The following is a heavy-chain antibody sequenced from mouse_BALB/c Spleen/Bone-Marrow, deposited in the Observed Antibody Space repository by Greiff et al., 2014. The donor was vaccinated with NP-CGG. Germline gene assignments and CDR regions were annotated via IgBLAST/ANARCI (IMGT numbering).Heavy chain of an antibody. CDR2: ILPGSGST. D-gene: IGHD2-3*01. V-gene: IGHV1-9*01. Sequence: QVQLKESGAELMKPGASVKISCRATGYTFSSYWIEWVKQRPGHGLEWIGEILPGSGSTNYNEKFKGKATFTADTSSNTAYMQLSSLTSEDSAVYYCARRGGWLGYFDVWGAGTTVTVSS. CDR1: GYTFSSYW. CDR3: ARRGGWLGYFDV. J-gene: IGHJ1*01.